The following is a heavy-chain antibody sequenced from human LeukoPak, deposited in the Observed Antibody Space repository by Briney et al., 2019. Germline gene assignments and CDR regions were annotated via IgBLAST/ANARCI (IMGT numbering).Heavy chain of an antibody. Sequence: PSETLSLTCTVSGGSTSSYYWSWIRQPPGKGLEWIGYIYYSGSTNYNPSLKSRVTISVDTSKNQFSLKLSSVTAADTAVYYCARHPTYYDFWSGTPWFDPWGQGTLVTVSS. V-gene: IGHV4-59*08. CDR3: ARHPTYYDFWSGTPWFDP. CDR1: GGSTSSYY. CDR2: IYYSGST. J-gene: IGHJ5*02. D-gene: IGHD3-3*01.